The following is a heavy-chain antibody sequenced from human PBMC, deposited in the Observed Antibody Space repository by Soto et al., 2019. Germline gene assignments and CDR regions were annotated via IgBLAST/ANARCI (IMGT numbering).Heavy chain of an antibody. Sequence: SETLSLTCTVSGGSVSSGSYYWSWIRQPPGKGLEWIAYISYSGSTNYNPSLKSRVTISVDTSKNQFSLKLTSVTSADTAVYYCARDGRRVYATDYYGMDVWGQGTTVTVSS. D-gene: IGHD2-8*01. V-gene: IGHV4-61*01. J-gene: IGHJ6*02. CDR3: ARDGRRVYATDYYGMDV. CDR1: GGSVSSGSYY. CDR2: ISYSGST.